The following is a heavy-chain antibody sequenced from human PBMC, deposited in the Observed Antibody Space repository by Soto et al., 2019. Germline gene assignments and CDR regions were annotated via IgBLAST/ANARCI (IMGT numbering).Heavy chain of an antibody. Sequence: QVQLVQSGAEVKKPGSSVKVSCKASGCTFSSYAISWVRQAPGQGLECMGGIIPISDPTSYAQRFQGRVTITADESTSTAYMELSSLRSEDTAVYYCARSQGSSTSLEIYYYYYYGRDAWGQGTTVTVSS. CDR3: ARSQGSSTSLEIYYYYYYGRDA. CDR1: GCTFSSYA. CDR2: IIPISDPT. J-gene: IGHJ6*02. D-gene: IGHD2-2*01. V-gene: IGHV1-69*01.